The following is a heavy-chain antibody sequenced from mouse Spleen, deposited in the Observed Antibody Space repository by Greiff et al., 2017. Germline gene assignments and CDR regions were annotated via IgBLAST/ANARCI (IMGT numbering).Heavy chain of an antibody. J-gene: IGHJ3*01. CDR2: INPNNGGT. CDR1: GYTFTDYY. CDR3: ARWEAAY. V-gene: IGHV1-26*01. Sequence: EVQLQQSGPELVKPGASVKISCKASGYTFTDYYMNWVKQSHGKSLEWIGDINPNNGGTSYNQKFKGKATLTVDKSSSTAYMELRSLTSEDSAVYYCARWEAAYWGQGTLVTVSA. D-gene: IGHD4-1*01.